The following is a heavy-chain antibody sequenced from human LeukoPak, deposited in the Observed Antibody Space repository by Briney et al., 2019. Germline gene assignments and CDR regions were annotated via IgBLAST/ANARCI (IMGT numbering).Heavy chain of an antibody. CDR1: GLRFSGNF. V-gene: IGHV3-23*01. CDR2: IDFSDDGAS. CDR3: ARVDSGNYDY. J-gene: IGHJ4*02. D-gene: IGHD1-26*01. Sequence: GGSLGLSWEAPGLRFSGNFLTWFRKAPGRGLKTVSSIDFSDDGASYYADSVKGRFTISRDNSKNTLFLQMNSLRVEDTAFYYCARVDSGNYDYWGQGTLPTVSS.